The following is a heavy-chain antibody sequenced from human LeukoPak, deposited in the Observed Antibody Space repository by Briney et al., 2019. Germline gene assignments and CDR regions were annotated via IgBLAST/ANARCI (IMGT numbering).Heavy chain of an antibody. CDR3: ARLGEGDACDI. CDR1: GGTFSSHA. D-gene: IGHD3-10*01. J-gene: IGHJ3*02. V-gene: IGHV1-69*06. Sequence: SVKVSCKASGGTFSSHAISWVRQAPGQGLEWMGRIIPIFGTANYAQKFQGRVTITADKSTSTAYMELSSLRSEDTAVYYCARLGEGDACDIWGQGTMVTVSS. CDR2: IIPIFGTA.